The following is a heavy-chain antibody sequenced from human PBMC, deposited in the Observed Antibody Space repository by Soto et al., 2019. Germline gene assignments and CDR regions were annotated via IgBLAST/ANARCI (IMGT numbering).Heavy chain of an antibody. Sequence: GGSLRLSCAASGFIFNNYAMHWVRQAPGKGLEWVSGITWNSGNIGYADSVKGRFTISRDNAENSLYLQMNSLRPEDTALYYCAKDTGDSGGYYYYYYYGMDVWGQGTTVTVSS. CDR2: ITWNSGNI. D-gene: IGHD3-22*01. J-gene: IGHJ6*02. CDR3: AKDTGDSGGYYYYYYYGMDV. CDR1: GFIFNNYA. V-gene: IGHV3-9*01.